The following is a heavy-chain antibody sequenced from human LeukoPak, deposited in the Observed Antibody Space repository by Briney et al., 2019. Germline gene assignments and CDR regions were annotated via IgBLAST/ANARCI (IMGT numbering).Heavy chain of an antibody. Sequence: GGSLRLSCAASGFTFSRYWMSWVRQAPGKGLEWVANIKEDGSEKYYVDSVKGRFTISRDNAKNSVYLHINSLRAEDTAVYYCANLPYGDLPEGDAFDIWGQGTMVTVSS. J-gene: IGHJ3*02. D-gene: IGHD4-17*01. CDR3: ANLPYGDLPEGDAFDI. CDR2: IKEDGSEK. V-gene: IGHV3-7*01. CDR1: GFTFSRYW.